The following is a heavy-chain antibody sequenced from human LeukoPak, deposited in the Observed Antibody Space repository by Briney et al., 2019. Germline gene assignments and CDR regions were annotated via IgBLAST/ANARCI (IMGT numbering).Heavy chain of an antibody. D-gene: IGHD2-15*01. CDR2: ISCDGSNK. CDR3: ARDKEGGSNDH. J-gene: IGHJ4*02. V-gene: IGHV3-30*04. CDR1: GFTFSSYA. Sequence: GGSLRLSCAASGFTFSSYAMHWVRQAPGKGLEWVAVISCDGSNKYYADSVKGRFTISRDNSKNTLYLQMNSLRAEDTAVYYCARDKEGGSNDHWGQGTLVTVSS.